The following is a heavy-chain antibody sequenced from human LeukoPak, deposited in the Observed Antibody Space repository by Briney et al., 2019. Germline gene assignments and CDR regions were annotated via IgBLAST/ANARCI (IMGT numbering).Heavy chain of an antibody. CDR2: ISYDGSNK. J-gene: IGHJ4*02. Sequence: GRSLRLSCAASGFTFSSYGMHWVRQAPGKGLEWVAVISYDGSNKYYADSVKGRFTISRDNSKNTLYLQMNSLRAEDTAVYYCARGKHEDYWGQGTLVTVSS. CDR3: ARGKHEDY. CDR1: GFTFSSYG. V-gene: IGHV3-30*03.